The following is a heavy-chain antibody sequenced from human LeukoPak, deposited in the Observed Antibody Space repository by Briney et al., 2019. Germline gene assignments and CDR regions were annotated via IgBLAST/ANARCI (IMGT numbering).Heavy chain of an antibody. V-gene: IGHV4-34*01. D-gene: IGHD6-13*01. CDR1: GGSFSGYY. CDR3: ARGSFRYTSNCRFDP. J-gene: IGHJ5*02. Sequence: SETLSLTCAVYGGSFSGYYWSWIRQPPGKGLEWIGEINHSGSTNYNPSLKSRVTISVDTSKNHFSLKLSSVPAADPAVYYCARGSFRYTSNCRFDPWGQGTLVTVSS. CDR2: INHSGST.